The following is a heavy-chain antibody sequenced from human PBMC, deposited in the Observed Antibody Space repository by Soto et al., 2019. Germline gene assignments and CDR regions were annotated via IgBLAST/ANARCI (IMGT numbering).Heavy chain of an antibody. CDR3: ARGPYYDLIWNYYYMDV. CDR2: MYYSGST. V-gene: IGHV4-59*08. Sequence: QVQLQESGPGLVKPSETLSLSCSVSGASISGHYWSWVRQTPGKGLEWIGYMYYSGSTNYNPSLKSRVTISVDTSKNHFSLRLTSVIAADTAVYYCARGPYYDLIWNYYYMDVWGKGTTVTVSS. J-gene: IGHJ6*03. D-gene: IGHD3-16*01. CDR1: GASISGHY.